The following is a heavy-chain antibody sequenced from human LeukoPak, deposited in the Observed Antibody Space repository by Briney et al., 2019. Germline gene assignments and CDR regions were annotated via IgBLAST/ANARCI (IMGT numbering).Heavy chain of an antibody. CDR2: INPNSGGT. CDR3: ARSPSGSKAAKY. CDR1: GYTFTGYY. J-gene: IGHJ4*02. Sequence: GASVKVSCKASGYTFTGYYMHWVRQAPGQGLEWMGWINPNSGGTNYAQKFQGRGTMTRDTSISTAYMELSRLRSDDTAVYYCARSPSGSKAAKYWGQGTLVTVSS. D-gene: IGHD6-13*01. V-gene: IGHV1-2*02.